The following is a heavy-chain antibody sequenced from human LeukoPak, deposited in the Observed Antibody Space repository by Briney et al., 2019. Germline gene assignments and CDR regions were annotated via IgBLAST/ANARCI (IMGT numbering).Heavy chain of an antibody. V-gene: IGHV3-23*01. CDR3: AKDSGYYYDSSGYLYDY. Sequence: GGFLRLSCAASGYTFSSYAMSWVRQAPGKGLEWVSAISGSGGSTYYADSVKGRFTISRDNSKNTLYLQMNSLRAEDTAVYYCAKDSGYYYDSSGYLYDYWGQGTLVTVSS. CDR1: GYTFSSYA. CDR2: ISGSGGST. D-gene: IGHD3-22*01. J-gene: IGHJ4*02.